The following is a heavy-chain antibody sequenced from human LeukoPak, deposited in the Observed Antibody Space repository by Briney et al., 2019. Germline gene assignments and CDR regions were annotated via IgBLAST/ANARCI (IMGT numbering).Heavy chain of an antibody. CDR2: IYYSGST. CDR1: GGSISSSSYY. CDR3: ATRLRAGVVVVAATKRGAYFDY. D-gene: IGHD2-15*01. Sequence: SETLSLTCTVSGGSISSSSYYWGWIRQPPGKGLEWIGSIYYSGSTYYNPSLKSRVTISVDTSKNQFSLKLSSVTAADTAVYYCATRLRAGVVVVAATKRGAYFDYWGQGTLVTVSS. V-gene: IGHV4-39*01. J-gene: IGHJ4*02.